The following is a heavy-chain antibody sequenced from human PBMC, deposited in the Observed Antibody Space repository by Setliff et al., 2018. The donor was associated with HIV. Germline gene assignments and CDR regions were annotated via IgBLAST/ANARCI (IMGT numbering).Heavy chain of an antibody. CDR2: ILSYRGST. CDR1: GDSISTSSYY. V-gene: IGHV4-39*01. Sequence: SETLSLTCTVSGDSISTSSYYWGWIRQPPGKGLEWVATILSYRGSTYYNLSLKSRATISVDKSKNQFSLRLSSVTAADTAVYYCARFCAYGSCPDVWGKGTTVTVSS. J-gene: IGHJ6*04. D-gene: IGHD2-15*01. CDR3: ARFCAYGSCPDV.